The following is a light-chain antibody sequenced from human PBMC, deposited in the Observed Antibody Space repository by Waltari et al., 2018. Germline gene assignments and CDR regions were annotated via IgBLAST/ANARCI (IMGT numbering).Light chain of an antibody. V-gene: IGKV1-5*03. CDR3: QQYSDDWT. J-gene: IGKJ1*01. Sequence: DIQMTQSPSTLSASVGDTVSITCRASQSINRWLAWYRQKPGKAPNRLIYRASTLESGVPLRFSGSESGAEFTLTISSLQPDDFATYYCQQYSDDWTFGQGTKVEIK. CDR2: RAS. CDR1: QSINRW.